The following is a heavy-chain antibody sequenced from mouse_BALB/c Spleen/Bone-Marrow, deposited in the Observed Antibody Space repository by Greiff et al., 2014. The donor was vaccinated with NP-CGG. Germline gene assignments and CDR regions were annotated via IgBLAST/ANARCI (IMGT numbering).Heavy chain of an antibody. CDR2: IDPANGNT. D-gene: IGHD4-1*01. CDR1: GFNIKDTY. V-gene: IGHV14-3*02. Sequence: VQLQQSGAELVKPGASVKLSCTASGFNIKDTYMHWVKQRPEQGLEWIGRIDPANGNTKYDPKFQGKATITPDTSSNTAYLPLSSLTSEDTAVYYCARWEYYAMDYWGQGTSVTVSS. J-gene: IGHJ4*01. CDR3: ARWEYYAMDY.